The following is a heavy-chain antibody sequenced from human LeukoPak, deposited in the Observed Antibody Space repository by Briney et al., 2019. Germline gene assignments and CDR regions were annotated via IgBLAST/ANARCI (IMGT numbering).Heavy chain of an antibody. Sequence: SETLSLTCTVSGYSISSRYYWGWVRQPPGKGLEWIGYIDHTGSTNYNPSLNSRVTISRDTSKNHFSLELSSVTAADTAVYFCARGRVSSSSWSSTYYYYFYMDVWGKGTTVTVSS. D-gene: IGHD6-13*01. J-gene: IGHJ6*03. V-gene: IGHV4-61*03. CDR2: IDHTGST. CDR3: ARGRVSSSSWSSTYYYYFYMDV. CDR1: GYSISSRYY.